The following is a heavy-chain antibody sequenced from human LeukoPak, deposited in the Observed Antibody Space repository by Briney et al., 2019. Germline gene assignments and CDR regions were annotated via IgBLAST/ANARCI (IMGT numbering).Heavy chain of an antibody. CDR3: ARDQSVVLRFLEWLLDY. J-gene: IGHJ4*02. V-gene: IGHV1-2*02. CDR1: GYTFTGYY. Sequence: ASVKVSCKASGYTFTGYYMHWVRQAPGQGLEGMGWINPNSGGTNYAQKFQGRVTMTRDTSISTAYMELSRLRSDDTAVYYCARDQSVVLRFLEWLLDYWGQGTLVTVSS. CDR2: INPNSGGT. D-gene: IGHD3-3*01.